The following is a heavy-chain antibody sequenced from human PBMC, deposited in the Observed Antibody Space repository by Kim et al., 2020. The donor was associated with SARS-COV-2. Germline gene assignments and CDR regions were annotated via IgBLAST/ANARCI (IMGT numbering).Heavy chain of an antibody. J-gene: IGHJ4*02. CDR1: GFTFSSYA. CDR3: AKDGAYFELPSDFDY. V-gene: IGHV3-23*01. Sequence: GGSLRLSCAASGFTFSSYAMSWVRQAPGKGLEWVSAISGSGGSTYYADSVKGRFTISRDNSKNTLYLQMNSLRAEDTAVYYCAKDGAYFELPSDFDYWGQGTLVTVSS. CDR2: ISGSGGST. D-gene: IGHD3-9*01.